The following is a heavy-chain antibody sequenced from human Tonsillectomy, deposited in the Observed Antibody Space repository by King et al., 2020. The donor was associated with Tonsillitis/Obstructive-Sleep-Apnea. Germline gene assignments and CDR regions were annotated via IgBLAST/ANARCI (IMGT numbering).Heavy chain of an antibody. CDR2: IYSGGST. CDR1: GFTVSSNY. V-gene: IGHV3-53*01. D-gene: IGHD2-15*01. Sequence: VQLVESGGGLIQPGGSLRLSCAASGFTVSSNYMSWVRQAPGKGLEWVSVIYSGGSTYYADSVKGRFTISRDNSKNTLYLQMISLRAEDTAVYYCAREEGEKGYCSGGSCYSYYYYYMDVWGKGTTVTVSS. J-gene: IGHJ6*03. CDR3: AREEGEKGYCSGGSCYSYYYYYMDV.